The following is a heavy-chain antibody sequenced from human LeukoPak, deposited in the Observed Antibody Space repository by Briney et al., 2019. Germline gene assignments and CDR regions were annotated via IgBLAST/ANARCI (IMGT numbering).Heavy chain of an antibody. CDR2: ISSSSSYI. V-gene: IGHV3-21*01. J-gene: IGHJ6*03. CDR3: ARGGLRHYYYYYMDV. D-gene: IGHD4-17*01. Sequence: GGSLRLSCAASGFTFSTYSMNWARQAPGKGLEWVSSISSSSSYISYADSVKGRFTISRDNAKNSLYLQMNSLRAEDTAVYYCARGGLRHYYYYYMDVWGKGTTVTVSS. CDR1: GFTFSTYS.